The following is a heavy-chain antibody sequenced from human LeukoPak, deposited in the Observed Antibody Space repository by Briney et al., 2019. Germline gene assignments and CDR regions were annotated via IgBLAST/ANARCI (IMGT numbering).Heavy chain of an antibody. Sequence: SETLSLTCTVYGGSFSGYYWTWIRQPPGKGLEWIGEINHSGITNYNPSLKSRVTISVDTSKNQFSLKLSSVTAADTAVYYCARSGYCSSTSCYRYYYYMDVWGKGTTVTISS. CDR1: GGSFSGYY. D-gene: IGHD2-2*01. CDR2: INHSGIT. CDR3: ARSGYCSSTSCYRYYYYMDV. V-gene: IGHV4-34*01. J-gene: IGHJ6*03.